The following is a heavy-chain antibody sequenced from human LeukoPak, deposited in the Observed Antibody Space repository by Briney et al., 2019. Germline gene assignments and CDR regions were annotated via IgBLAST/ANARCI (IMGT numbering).Heavy chain of an antibody. J-gene: IGHJ4*02. CDR2: ISASGP. V-gene: IGHV3-23*01. CDR1: GFTLSRLA. Sequence: PGGSLRLSCAASGFTLSRLAMTWVRQAPGKGLEWVSTISASGPYYADAVRGRFTISRDNSRNTLSLQMDSLRAEDMAVYYCAKDHESDGYPCLDHWGLGTLVTVSS. D-gene: IGHD3-22*01. CDR3: AKDHESDGYPCLDH.